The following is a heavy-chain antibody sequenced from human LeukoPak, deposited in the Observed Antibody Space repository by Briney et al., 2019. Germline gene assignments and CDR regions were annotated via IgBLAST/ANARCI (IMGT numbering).Heavy chain of an antibody. J-gene: IGHJ4*02. D-gene: IGHD2-15*01. CDR3: ARGYCSGGSCYYFDY. Sequence: LSLTCTVSGYSISSGYYWVWIRQPPGKGLEWVSYISSSGSTIYYADSVKGRFTISRDNAKNSLYLQMNSLRAEDTAVYYCARGYCSGGSCYYFDYWGQGTLVTVSS. CDR1: GYSISSGYY. V-gene: IGHV3-11*04. CDR2: ISSSGSTI.